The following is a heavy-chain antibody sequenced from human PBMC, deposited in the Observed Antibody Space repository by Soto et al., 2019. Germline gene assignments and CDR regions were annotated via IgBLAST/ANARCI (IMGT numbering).Heavy chain of an antibody. CDR2: LNSNSGGT. Sequence: QLQLVQSGAEVKRPGASVRVSCKASGNTLTGYFLHWVRQARGQGLEWMGWLNSNSGGTKIAQKFQGRLAMTRDTSITPGYMEFSKMRSDENGVKYWSASPGLFGEGPGRLGLWGPGATVTGSS. CDR3: SASPGLFGEGPGRLGL. V-gene: IGHV1-2*02. J-gene: IGHJ6*02. CDR1: GNTLTGYF. D-gene: IGHD3-10*02.